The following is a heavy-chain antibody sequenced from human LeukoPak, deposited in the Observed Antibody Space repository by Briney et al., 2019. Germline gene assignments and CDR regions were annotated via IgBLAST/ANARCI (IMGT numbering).Heavy chain of an antibody. V-gene: IGHV4-34*01. J-gene: IGHJ4*02. CDR3: ARHEPLRFLEWLLSGYFDY. D-gene: IGHD3-3*01. Sequence: PSETLSLTCAVYGGSFSGYYWSWIRQPPGKGLEWIGSIYYSGSTYYNPSLKSRVTISVDTSKNQFSLKLSSVTAADTAVYYCARHEPLRFLEWLLSGYFDYWGQGTLVTVSS. CDR2: IYYSGST. CDR1: GGSFSGYY.